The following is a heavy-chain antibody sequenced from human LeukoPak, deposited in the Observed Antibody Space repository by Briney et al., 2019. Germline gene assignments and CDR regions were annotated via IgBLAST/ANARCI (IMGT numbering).Heavy chain of an antibody. CDR3: VAPYGALGYFDY. CDR2: ISSSSSYI. CDR1: GFTFSSYS. J-gene: IGHJ4*02. D-gene: IGHD3-10*01. V-gene: IGHV3-21*01. Sequence: GGSLRLSRAPSGFTFSSYSMNWVRQAPGEGLEWVSSISSSSSYIYYADSVKGRFTISRDNAKNSLYLQMNSLTAEDTAVYYCVAPYGALGYFDYWGQGTLVTVSS.